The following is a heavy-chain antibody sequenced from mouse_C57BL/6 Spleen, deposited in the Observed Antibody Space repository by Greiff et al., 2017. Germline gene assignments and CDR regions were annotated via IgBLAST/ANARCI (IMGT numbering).Heavy chain of an antibody. V-gene: IGHV6-3*01. J-gene: IGHJ4*01. D-gene: IGHD3-2*02. CDR1: GFTFSNYW. Sequence: EVKVEESGGGLVQPGGSMKLPCVASGFTFSNYWMHWVRQSPEKGLEWVAQIRLKSDNYATHYAESVKGRFTISRDDSRSSVYLQMNNLRADDNGIYYCTESQASLYYTMGYWGQGTSVTVSS. CDR3: TESQASLYYTMGY. CDR2: IRLKSDNYAT.